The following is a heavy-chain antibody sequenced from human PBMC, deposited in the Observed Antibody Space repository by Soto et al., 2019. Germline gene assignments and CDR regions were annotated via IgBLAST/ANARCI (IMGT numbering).Heavy chain of an antibody. V-gene: IGHV4-4*02. CDR1: SGSISSSNW. CDR3: AGGAANQDYSYYMDV. D-gene: IGHD2-15*01. Sequence: HVQLQESGPGLVKPSGTLSLTCAAPSGSISSSNWWSRVRRPPGKGLEWIGDSDHSGSTNSNPVLKRPVTISVDPSRKPFYLTLSSVAAAKTGVYFGAGGAANQDYSYYMDVWGKGTTVTVSS. CDR2: SDHSGST. J-gene: IGHJ6*03.